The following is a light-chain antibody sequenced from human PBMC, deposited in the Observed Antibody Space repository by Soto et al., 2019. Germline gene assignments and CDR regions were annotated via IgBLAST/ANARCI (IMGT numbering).Light chain of an antibody. CDR1: SSNIGSNT. Sequence: QSVLTQPPSASGTPGQRVTISCSGSSSNIGSNTVNWYQQLPGTAPKLLIYSNNQRPSGVPDQFSGSKSGTSASLAISGLQSEDEAEYYCAAWDDSLNGVVCGGGTKLTVL. CDR3: AAWDDSLNGVV. CDR2: SNN. V-gene: IGLV1-44*01. J-gene: IGLJ2*01.